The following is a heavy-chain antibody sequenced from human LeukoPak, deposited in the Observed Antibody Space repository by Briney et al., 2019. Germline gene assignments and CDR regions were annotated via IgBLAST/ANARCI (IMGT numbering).Heavy chain of an antibody. J-gene: IGHJ4*02. D-gene: IGHD3-16*02. Sequence: PSETLSLTCAVYGGSFSGYYWSWIRQPPGKGLEWTGEINHSGSTNYNPSLKSRVTISVDTSKNQFSLKLSSVTAADTAVYYCARVSSVITFGGVIVTHFDYWGQGTLVTVSS. CDR1: GGSFSGYY. CDR3: ARVSSVITFGGVIVTHFDY. V-gene: IGHV4-34*01. CDR2: INHSGST.